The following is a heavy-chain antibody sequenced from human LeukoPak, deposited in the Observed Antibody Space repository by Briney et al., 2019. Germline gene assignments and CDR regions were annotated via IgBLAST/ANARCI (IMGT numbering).Heavy chain of an antibody. CDR2: ISYDGSNK. V-gene: IGHV3-30*18. CDR1: GFTFSSYG. Sequence: GRSLRLSCAASGFTFSSYGMHWVRQAPGKGLEWVAVISYDGSNKYYADSVKGRFTISRDNSKNTLYLQMNSLRAEDTAVYYCAKPRVGIAAAGPFDYWGQGTLVTVSS. J-gene: IGHJ4*02. D-gene: IGHD6-13*01. CDR3: AKPRVGIAAAGPFDY.